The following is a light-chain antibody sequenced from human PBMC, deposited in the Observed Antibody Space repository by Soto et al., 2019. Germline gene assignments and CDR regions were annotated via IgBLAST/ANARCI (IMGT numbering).Light chain of an antibody. CDR3: QQTYITLWT. CDR1: QNIRTY. V-gene: IGKV1-39*01. J-gene: IGKJ1*01. CDR2: EAS. Sequence: DVKMSQSPSSLSAYVGDRVTITCRASQNIRTYVNWDQEIPGRARKLLIFEASRLQSGVPSRFSGSGSGTDFTLTITSLQPEDFATYYCQQTYITLWTFGQLT.